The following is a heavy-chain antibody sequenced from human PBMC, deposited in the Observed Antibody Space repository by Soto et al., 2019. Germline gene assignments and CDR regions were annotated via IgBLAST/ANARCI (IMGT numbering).Heavy chain of an antibody. J-gene: IGHJ6*02. D-gene: IGHD3-10*01. CDR1: GGSISSGGYY. Sequence: SETLSLTCTVSGGSISSGGYYWSWIRQHPGKGLEWIGYIYYSGSTYYNPSLKSRVTISVDTSKNQFSLKLSSVTAADTAVYYCAREVSGSCGMDVWGQGTTVTVSS. CDR2: IYYSGST. CDR3: AREVSGSCGMDV. V-gene: IGHV4-31*03.